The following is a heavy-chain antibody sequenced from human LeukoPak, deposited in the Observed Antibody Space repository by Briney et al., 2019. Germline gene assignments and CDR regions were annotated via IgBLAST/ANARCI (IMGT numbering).Heavy chain of an antibody. CDR3: ARDLGERRDY. CDR1: GFTFSNYM. Sequence: GGSLRLSCAASGFTFSNYMMHWVRQAPGKGLVWVSRIKSDGITITYADSVKGRFTISRDNAKNTLYLQMNSLRAEDTAVYYCARDLGERRDYWGQGTLVTVSS. D-gene: IGHD1-1*01. J-gene: IGHJ4*02. V-gene: IGHV3-74*01. CDR2: IKSDGITI.